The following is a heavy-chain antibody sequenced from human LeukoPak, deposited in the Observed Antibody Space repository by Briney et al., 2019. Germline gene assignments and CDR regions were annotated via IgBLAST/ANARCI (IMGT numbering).Heavy chain of an antibody. J-gene: IGHJ3*01. Sequence: GGSLRLSCAASGFNFSSYAMHWVRQAPGKGLDWVAVISDGGDDKFYTDSVKGRFSISRDNSKNTLYLQMNSLRAEDTAAYHCASDLDYGDIDDSFDVWGQGTMVTVSS. CDR3: ASDLDYGDIDDSFDV. V-gene: IGHV3-30*10. D-gene: IGHD4-17*01. CDR2: ISDGGDDK. CDR1: GFNFSSYA.